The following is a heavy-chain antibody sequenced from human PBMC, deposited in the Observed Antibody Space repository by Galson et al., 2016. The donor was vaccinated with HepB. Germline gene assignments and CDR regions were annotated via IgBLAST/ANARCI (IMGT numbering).Heavy chain of an antibody. CDR1: EFTFSSYA. D-gene: IGHD6-13*01. J-gene: IGHJ4*02. CDR3: AKDLWVRQQLAYYFDY. V-gene: IGHV3-23*01. CDR2: ISHSGGTT. Sequence: SLRLSCAASEFTFSSYAMAWVRQAPGKGLEWVSGISHSGGTTYYADSVKGRFTVSRDNSKNTLYLQMSSLRAEDTAVYYWAKDLWVRQQLAYYFDYWDQGTLVTVSS.